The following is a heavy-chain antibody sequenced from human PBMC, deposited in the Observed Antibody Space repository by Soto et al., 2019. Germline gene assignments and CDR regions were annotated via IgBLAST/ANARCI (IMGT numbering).Heavy chain of an antibody. D-gene: IGHD6-6*01. J-gene: IGHJ6*02. CDR2: IIPIFGTA. CDR3: ATSSSFYYYYGMDV. CDR1: GGTFSSYA. Sequence: ASVKVSCKASGGTFSSYAISWVRQAPGQGLEWMGGIIPIFGTANYAQKFQGRVTITADESTSTAYMELSSLRSEDTAVYYCATSSSFYYYYGMDVWGQGTTVTVSS. V-gene: IGHV1-69*13.